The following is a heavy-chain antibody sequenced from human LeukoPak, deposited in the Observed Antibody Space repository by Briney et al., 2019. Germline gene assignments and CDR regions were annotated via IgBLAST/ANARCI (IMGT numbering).Heavy chain of an antibody. D-gene: IGHD3-3*01. CDR3: ARESRRFLEWLLNY. CDR1: GFTFSSYA. Sequence: GGSLRLSCAASGFTFSSYAMHWVRQAPGKGLEWVAVISYDGSNKYYADSVKGRFTISRDNSKNTLYLQMNSLRAEDTAVYYCARESRRFLEWLLNYWGQGTLVTVSS. CDR2: ISYDGSNK. V-gene: IGHV3-30-3*01. J-gene: IGHJ4*02.